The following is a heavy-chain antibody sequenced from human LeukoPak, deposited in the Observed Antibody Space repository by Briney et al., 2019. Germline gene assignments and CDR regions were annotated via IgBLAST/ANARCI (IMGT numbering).Heavy chain of an antibody. V-gene: IGHV4-39*01. Sequence: SETLSLTCTVSGGSISSSSYYWGWIRQPPGKGLEWIGSIYYSGSTYYNPSLKSRVTISVDTSKNQFSLKLSSATAADTAVYYCARHFLYDFWSGYPEVFDYWGQGTLVTVSS. J-gene: IGHJ4*02. CDR3: ARHFLYDFWSGYPEVFDY. D-gene: IGHD3-3*01. CDR2: IYYSGST. CDR1: GGSISSSSYY.